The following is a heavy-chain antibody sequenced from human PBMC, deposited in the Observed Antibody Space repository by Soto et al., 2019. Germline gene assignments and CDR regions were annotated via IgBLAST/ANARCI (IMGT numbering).Heavy chain of an antibody. V-gene: IGHV3-9*01. CDR3: AKDRPGLAAAGTGFDY. CDR2: ISWNSGSI. D-gene: IGHD6-13*01. CDR1: GFTFDDYA. Sequence: EVQLVESGGGLVQPGRSLRLSCAASGFTFDDYAMHWVRQAPGKGLEWVSGISWNSGSIGYADSVKGRFTISRDNAKNSLYLQMNSLRAEDTALYYCAKDRPGLAAAGTGFDYWGPGTLVTVSS. J-gene: IGHJ4*02.